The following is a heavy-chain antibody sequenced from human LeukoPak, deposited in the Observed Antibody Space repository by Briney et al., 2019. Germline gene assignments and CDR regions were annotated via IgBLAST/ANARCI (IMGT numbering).Heavy chain of an antibody. CDR1: GGSFSGYY. J-gene: IGHJ3*02. CDR3: ASKWELLNDAFDI. D-gene: IGHD1-26*01. V-gene: IGHV4-34*01. Sequence: PSETLSLTCAVYGGSFSGYYWSWIRQPPGKGLEWIGEIYHSGSTNYNPSLKSRVTISVDKSKNQFSLKLSSVTAADTAVYYCASKWELLNDAFDIWGQGTMVTVSS. CDR2: IYHSGST.